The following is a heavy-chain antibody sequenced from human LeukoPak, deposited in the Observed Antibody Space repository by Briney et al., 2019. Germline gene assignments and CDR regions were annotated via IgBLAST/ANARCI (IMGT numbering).Heavy chain of an antibody. Sequence: GGSLRLSCEASGFIFGDYAMSWFRQAPGKGLEWVGFIRSETYGGTTEYAASVRGRFTISRDDSKSIAYLQMNSLKTEDTALYYCSRPVGATYYFDYWGQGTLVTVSS. D-gene: IGHD1-26*01. CDR1: GFIFGDYA. CDR2: IRSETYGGTT. V-gene: IGHV3-49*03. J-gene: IGHJ4*02. CDR3: SRPVGATYYFDY.